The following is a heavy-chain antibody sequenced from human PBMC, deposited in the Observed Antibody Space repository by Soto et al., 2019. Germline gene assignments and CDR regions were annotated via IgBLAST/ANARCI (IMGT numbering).Heavy chain of an antibody. Sequence: QVQLQESGPGLVKPSQTLSLTCTVSGGSISSGGYYWSWIRQNPGKGLEWIGYIYYSGTTNYNPSLKSRLTISVDTSKKQFSLKLNSMTAADTAVYYCARDESATDAFDIWGQGTMVTVSS. CDR2: IYYSGTT. D-gene: IGHD5-12*01. V-gene: IGHV4-31*03. CDR3: ARDESATDAFDI. CDR1: GGSISSGGYY. J-gene: IGHJ3*02.